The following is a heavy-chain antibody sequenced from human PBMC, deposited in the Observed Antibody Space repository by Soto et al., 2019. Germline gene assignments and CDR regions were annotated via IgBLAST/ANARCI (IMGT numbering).Heavy chain of an antibody. V-gene: IGHV1-18*04. J-gene: IGHJ5*02. CDR3: ARDRGSSSSGWFDP. CDR1: GYTFTGYY. Sequence: AASVKVSCKASGYTFTGYYMHWVRQAPGQGLEWMGWISAYNGNTNYAQKLQGRVTMTTDTSTSTAYMELRSLRSDDTAVYYCARDRGSSSSGWFDPWGQGTLVTVSS. D-gene: IGHD6-6*01. CDR2: ISAYNGNT.